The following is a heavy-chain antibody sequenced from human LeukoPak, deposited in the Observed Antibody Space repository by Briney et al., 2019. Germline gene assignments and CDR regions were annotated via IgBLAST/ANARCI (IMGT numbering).Heavy chain of an antibody. Sequence: ASVKVSCTASGYTFTSYYMHWVRQAPGQGLEWMGIINPSGGSTSYAQKFQGRVTMTRDTSTSTVYMELSSLRSEDTAVYYCARGEDIVVVPAAEFDPWGQGTLVTVSS. V-gene: IGHV1-46*01. CDR3: ARGEDIVVVPAAEFDP. D-gene: IGHD2-2*01. CDR1: GYTFTSYY. CDR2: INPSGGST. J-gene: IGHJ5*02.